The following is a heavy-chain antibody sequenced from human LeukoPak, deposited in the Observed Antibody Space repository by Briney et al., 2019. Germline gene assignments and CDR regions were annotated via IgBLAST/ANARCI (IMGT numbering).Heavy chain of an antibody. Sequence: GASVKVSCKASGYTFTMYGISWVRQAPGQGLQWLGWISPHNGNTKYAQDLQGRVSMTTDTSTSTAYLELRSLRSDDTAIYYCARDLNYVTLGYDILADVGYYFDYWGQGSPVTVSS. D-gene: IGHD3-9*01. CDR2: ISPHNGNT. CDR3: ARDLNYVTLGYDILADVGYYFDY. CDR1: GYTFTMYG. J-gene: IGHJ4*02. V-gene: IGHV1-18*01.